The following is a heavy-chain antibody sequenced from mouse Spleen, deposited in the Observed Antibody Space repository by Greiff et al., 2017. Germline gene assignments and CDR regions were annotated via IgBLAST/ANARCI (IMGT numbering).Heavy chain of an antibody. CDR2: ISYSGST. V-gene: IGHV3-2*02. CDR1: GYSITSDYA. J-gene: IGHJ2*01. D-gene: IGHD2-14*01. Sequence: EVQGVESGPGLVKPSQSLSLTCTVTGYSITSDYAWNWIRQFPGNKLEWMGYISYSGSTSYNPSLKSRISITRDTSKNQFFLQLNSVTTEDTATYYCARCRYDGLDYWGQGTTLTVSS. CDR3: ARCRYDGLDY.